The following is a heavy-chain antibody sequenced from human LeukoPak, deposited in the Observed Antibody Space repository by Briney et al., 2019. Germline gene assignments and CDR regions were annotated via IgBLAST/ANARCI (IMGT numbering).Heavy chain of an antibody. Sequence: ASATVSCKVSGNSLSELSIQRGRQAPGKGLECMGGFDPEEAKMVYAQNFQGRVTMTEDTSTQTAYMELSGLTSDDTAVYYCTTRSRDFWIGFVNWRQGTLVTVSS. V-gene: IGHV1-24*01. CDR2: FDPEEAKM. CDR3: TTRSRDFWIGFVN. J-gene: IGHJ4*02. D-gene: IGHD3-3*01. CDR1: GNSLSELS.